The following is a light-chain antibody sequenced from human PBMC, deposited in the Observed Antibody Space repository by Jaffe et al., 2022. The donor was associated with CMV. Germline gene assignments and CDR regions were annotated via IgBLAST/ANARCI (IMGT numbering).Light chain of an antibody. J-gene: IGLJ3*02. Sequence: SSELTQDPAVSVALGQTVRITCQGDSLRTYYASWYRQKPGQAPVLVIYGKNNRPSGIPDRFSGSTLGGIGSLTITGARAEDEADYYCKSRDNGGNHWVFGGGTKLTVL. CDR1: SLRTYY. V-gene: IGLV3-19*01. CDR2: GKN. CDR3: KSRDNGGNHWV.